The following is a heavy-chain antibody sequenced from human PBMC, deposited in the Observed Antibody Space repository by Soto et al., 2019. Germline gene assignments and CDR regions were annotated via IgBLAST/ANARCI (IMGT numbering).Heavy chain of an antibody. CDR3: ARGFNWLDY. J-gene: IGHJ4*02. D-gene: IGHD1-20*01. V-gene: IGHV3-53*01. Sequence: GGSLRLSCAASGFTVRTNYLTWVRQAPGKGLEWVSVIYSSGSTYYADSVKGRFTISRDNSKNILYLQINSLRAEDTAVYYCARGFNWLDYWGQGTLVTVS. CDR2: IYSSGST. CDR1: GFTVRTNY.